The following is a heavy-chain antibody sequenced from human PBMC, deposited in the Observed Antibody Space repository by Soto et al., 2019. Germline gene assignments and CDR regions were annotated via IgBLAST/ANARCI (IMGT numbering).Heavy chain of an antibody. D-gene: IGHD2-2*01. J-gene: IGHJ6*03. V-gene: IGHV3-49*03. Sequence: GGSLRLSCTASGFTFGDYAMSWFRQAPGKGLEWVGFIRSKAYGGTTEYAASVKGRFTISRDDSKRIAYLQMNSLKTEETAVYYCTSVYCSSTSCRREYYYMDVWGKGTTVSVSS. CDR2: IRSKAYGGTT. CDR3: TSVYCSSTSCRREYYYMDV. CDR1: GFTFGDYA.